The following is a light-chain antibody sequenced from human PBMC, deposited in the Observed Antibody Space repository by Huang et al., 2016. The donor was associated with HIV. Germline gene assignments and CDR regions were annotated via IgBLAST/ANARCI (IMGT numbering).Light chain of an antibody. CDR2: GVA. CDR3: QQYSKWPLT. CDR1: QRLGIH. Sequence: DIVMSQSPATLSVSPGERVTVSCKSSQRLGIHLAWYQPKPGPAPRLLIHGVATRATGVPARFSGSGSETEFTLTTSSLQSEDVAVYYCQQYSKWPLTFGGGTKVEIK. J-gene: IGKJ4*01. V-gene: IGKV3-15*01.